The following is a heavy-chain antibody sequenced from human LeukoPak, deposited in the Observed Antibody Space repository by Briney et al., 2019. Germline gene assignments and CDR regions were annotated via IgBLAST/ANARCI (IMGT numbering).Heavy chain of an antibody. CDR1: GYTFTGYY. D-gene: IGHD2-2*01. J-gene: IGHJ5*02. CDR3: ARDIWAVVVVPAAINWFDP. Sequence: ASVKVSCKASGYTFTGYYMHWVRQAPGQGLECRGWINPDSGGTNYAQKFQGRVTMTRDTSISTAYMELSRLRSDCTAVYYCARDIWAVVVVPAAINWFDPWGQGTLVTVSS. CDR2: INPDSGGT. V-gene: IGHV1-2*02.